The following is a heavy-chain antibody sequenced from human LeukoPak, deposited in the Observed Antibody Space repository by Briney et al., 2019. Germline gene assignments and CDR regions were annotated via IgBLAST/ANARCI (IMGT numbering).Heavy chain of an antibody. V-gene: IGHV1-2*02. CDR3: ASEFGYCSGGSCYSDPTEYFQH. CDR1: GYTFTGYY. CDR2: MNPNSGGT. D-gene: IGHD2-15*01. Sequence: ASVKVSCKASGYTFTGYYMHWVRQAPGQGLEWMGWMNPNSGGTNYAQKFQGRVTMTRDTSISTAYMELSRLRSDDTAVYYCASEFGYCSGGSCYSDPTEYFQHWGQGTLVTVSS. J-gene: IGHJ1*01.